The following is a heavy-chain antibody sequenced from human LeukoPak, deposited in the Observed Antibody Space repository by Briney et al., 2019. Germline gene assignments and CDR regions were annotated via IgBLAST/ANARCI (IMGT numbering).Heavy chain of an antibody. J-gene: IGHJ4*02. CDR2: ISSSGSTI. CDR1: GFTFSSYE. Sequence: PGGSLRLSCAASGFTFSSYEMNWVRQAPGKGLEWVSYISSSGSTIYYADSVKGRFTISRDNSKNTLYLQMNSLRAGDTAVYYCARNSYYYDSSGYSSLHDFDYWGQGTLVTVSS. D-gene: IGHD3-22*01. V-gene: IGHV3-48*03. CDR3: ARNSYYYDSSGYSSLHDFDY.